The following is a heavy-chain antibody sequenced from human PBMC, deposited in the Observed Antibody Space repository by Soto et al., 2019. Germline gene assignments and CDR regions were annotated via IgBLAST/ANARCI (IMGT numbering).Heavy chain of an antibody. CDR3: AKRSGYQEAAYLDY. CDR2: ISDDGDST. CDR1: RFTFSNYG. D-gene: IGHD5-12*01. V-gene: IGHV3-23*01. Sequence: EVQLLESGGDLVQPGGSLRLSCAVSRFTFSNYGMNWVRQAPGKGLEWVSSISDDGDSTYYADSVKGRFTISRDNSKSTLYLQMNSLRAEDTAVYYCAKRSGYQEAAYLDYWGQGTLVTVSS. J-gene: IGHJ4*02.